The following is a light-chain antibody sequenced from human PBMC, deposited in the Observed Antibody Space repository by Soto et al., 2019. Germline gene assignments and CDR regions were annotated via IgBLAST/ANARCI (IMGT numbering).Light chain of an antibody. J-gene: IGKJ5*01. V-gene: IGKV1-39*01. CDR2: GAS. CDR3: QQSYNIPPIT. Sequence: DIQMPKSPSSLSASVGGRVTITCRASQDISNSLNWYQQKPGKPPKVLIYGASTLQGGVPSRFSGGGSGTEFTLTISSLQPEDFATYYCQQSYNIPPITVGQGTRLEIK. CDR1: QDISNS.